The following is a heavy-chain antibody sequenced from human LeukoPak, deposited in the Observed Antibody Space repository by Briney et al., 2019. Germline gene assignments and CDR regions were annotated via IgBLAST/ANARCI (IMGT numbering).Heavy chain of an antibody. CDR2: ISVSSGTI. J-gene: IGHJ4*02. V-gene: IGHV3-48*02. D-gene: IGHD2-2*01. Sequence: GGSLRPSCAASGFTFSSHSMNWVRQAPGKGLEWISYISVSSGTIYYADSVKGRFTISRDNAKNSLYLQMDSLRDEDTAVYYCARASTFLDYWGQGTLVSVSS. CDR3: ARASTFLDY. CDR1: GFTFSSHS.